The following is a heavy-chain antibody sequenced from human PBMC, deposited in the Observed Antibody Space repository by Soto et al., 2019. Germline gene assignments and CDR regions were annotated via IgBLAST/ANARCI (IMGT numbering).Heavy chain of an antibody. CDR1: GFTFSTYA. CDR2: ISAGGGGA. Sequence: EVQLLESGGDLVQPGGSLRLSCAASGFTFSTYAMTWVRQAPGKGLEWVSTISAGGGGAYYADSVQGRFTISRDNSKNPLYLKINSRGAENTALYYGAKYVKRRDPPFDYWGQGTLFTAS. D-gene: IGHD3-10*02. V-gene: IGHV3-23*01. J-gene: IGHJ4*02. CDR3: AKYVKRRDPPFDY.